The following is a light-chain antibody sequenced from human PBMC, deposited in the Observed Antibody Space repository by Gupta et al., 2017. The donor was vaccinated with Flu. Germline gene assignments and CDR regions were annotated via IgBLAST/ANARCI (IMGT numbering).Light chain of an antibody. V-gene: IGKV2-30*01. Sequence: TLGQPASISCRSSQSLVSSDGNTYLHWFQQRPGQSPRRLIYKVSNRDSGVPDRFSGSGSATDFTLKISRVEAEDIGTYYCMQATHWPPYTFGQGTKLELK. CDR2: KVS. CDR1: QSLVSSDGNTY. J-gene: IGKJ2*01. CDR3: MQATHWPPYT.